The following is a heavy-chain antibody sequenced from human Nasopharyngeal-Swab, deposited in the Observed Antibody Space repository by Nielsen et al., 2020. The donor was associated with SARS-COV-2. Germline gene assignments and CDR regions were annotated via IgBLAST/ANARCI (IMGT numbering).Heavy chain of an antibody. CDR2: ISYDGSNK. J-gene: IGHJ3*02. V-gene: IGHV3-30*18. CDR3: AKGGGTTGTAGLDI. Sequence: GESLKISCAASGFTFSSYDMHWVRQAPGKGLEWVAVISYDGSNKYYADSVKGRFTISRDNSKNTLYLQMNSLRAEDTAVYYCAKGGGTTGTAGLDIWGQGTMVTVSS. D-gene: IGHD1-1*01. CDR1: GFTFSSYD.